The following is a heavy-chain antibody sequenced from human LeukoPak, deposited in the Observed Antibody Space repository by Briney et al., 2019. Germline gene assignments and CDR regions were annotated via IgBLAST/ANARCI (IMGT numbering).Heavy chain of an antibody. D-gene: IGHD5/OR15-5a*01. J-gene: IGHJ6*03. CDR1: GGSISSYY. Sequence: PSETLSLTCTVSGGSISSYYWSWIRQPAGKGLEWIGRIYTSGSTNYNPSLKSRVTISVDTSKNQFSLKLSSVTAADTAVYYCARASVDYYYYYYMDVWGKGTTVTVSS. V-gene: IGHV4-4*07. CDR2: IYTSGST. CDR3: ARASVDYYYYYYMDV.